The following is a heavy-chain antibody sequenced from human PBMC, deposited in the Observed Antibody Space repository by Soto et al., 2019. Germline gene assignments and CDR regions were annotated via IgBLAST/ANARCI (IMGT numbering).Heavy chain of an antibody. Sequence: SQTLSLTCTVSGDCISSYYCSWIRQPPGKGLEWIGYIYYSGSTNYNPSLKSRVTISVDTSKNQFSLKLSSVTAADTAVYYCARRYGASFDYWGQGTLVTVSS. CDR3: ARRYGASFDY. V-gene: IGHV4-59*01. D-gene: IGHD4-17*01. CDR2: IYYSGST. J-gene: IGHJ4*02. CDR1: GDCISSYY.